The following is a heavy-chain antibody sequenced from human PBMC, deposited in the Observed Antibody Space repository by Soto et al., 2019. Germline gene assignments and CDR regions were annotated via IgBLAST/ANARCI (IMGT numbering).Heavy chain of an antibody. CDR1: GGSLSSHF. D-gene: IGHD3-22*01. V-gene: IGHV4-59*11. Sequence: VQLQESGPRLVKPSETLSLTCSVTGGSLSSHFWAWIRQPPGKGLQWVGYIFYTGITKYNPSLQCRVSISVDTSNENFSLTLNSVTAADTAVYYCARGGYDFSGVNFDEGFDFWGQGIPVTVS. CDR2: IFYTGIT. CDR3: ARGGYDFSGVNFDEGFDF. J-gene: IGHJ3*01.